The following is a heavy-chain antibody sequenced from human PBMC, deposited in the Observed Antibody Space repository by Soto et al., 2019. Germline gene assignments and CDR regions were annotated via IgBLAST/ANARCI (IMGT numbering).Heavy chain of an antibody. J-gene: IGHJ4*02. Sequence: SETLSLTCAVYGGSLSGYYWSWIRQPPGKGLEWIGEIDHSGSTNYSPSLKSRVTILVDTSKNQFSLQLSSVTAADTAMYYCARGDFAWEPSTDYWGQGTLVTISS. CDR1: GGSLSGYY. V-gene: IGHV4-34*01. CDR2: IDHSGST. D-gene: IGHD3-3*01. CDR3: ARGDFAWEPSTDY.